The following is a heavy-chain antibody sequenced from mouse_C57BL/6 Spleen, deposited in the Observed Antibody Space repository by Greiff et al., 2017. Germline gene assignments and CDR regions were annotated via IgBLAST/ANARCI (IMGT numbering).Heavy chain of an antibody. CDR3: ARYATAYYYAMDY. CDR2: IYPGAGDT. CDR1: GYAFSSSW. Sequence: QVQLQQSGPELVKPGASVKISCKASGYAFSSSWMNWVQQRPGKGLEWLGRIYPGAGDTNYNGKFKGKATLTADKSSSTAYMQLSSLPSEDSAVYFCARYATAYYYAMDYWGQGTSVTVSS. D-gene: IGHD6-1*01. J-gene: IGHJ4*01. V-gene: IGHV1-82*01.